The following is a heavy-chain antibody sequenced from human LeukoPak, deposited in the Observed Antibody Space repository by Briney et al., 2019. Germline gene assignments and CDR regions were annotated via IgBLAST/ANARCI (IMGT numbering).Heavy chain of an antibody. CDR1: GGTFSSYA. V-gene: IGHV1-69*04. CDR2: IIPIPGIA. J-gene: IGHJ4*02. CDR3: ARGPVDTAMYVDY. Sequence: GASVKVSCKASGGTFSSYAISWVRQAPGQGLEWMGRIIPIPGIANYAQKFQGRVTITADKSTSTAYMELSSLRSEDTAVYYCARGPVDTAMYVDYWGQGTLVTVSS. D-gene: IGHD5-18*01.